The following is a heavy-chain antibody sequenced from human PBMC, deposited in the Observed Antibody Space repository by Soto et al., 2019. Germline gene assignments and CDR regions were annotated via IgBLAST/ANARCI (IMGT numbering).Heavy chain of an antibody. CDR3: AREVVVVPAAIDYYYYGMDV. D-gene: IGHD2-2*01. V-gene: IGHV1-18*01. CDR1: GYTFTSYG. CDR2: ISAYNGNT. J-gene: IGHJ6*02. Sequence: ASVKVSCKASGYTFTSYGISWVRQAPGQGLEWMGWISAYNGNTNYAQKLQGRVTMTTDTSTSTAYMELRSLRSDDTAVYYCAREVVVVPAAIDYYYYGMDVWGQGTTVTVS.